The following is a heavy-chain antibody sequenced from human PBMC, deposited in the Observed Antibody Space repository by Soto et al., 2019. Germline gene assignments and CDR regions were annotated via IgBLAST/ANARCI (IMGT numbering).Heavy chain of an antibody. D-gene: IGHD3-9*01. CDR1: GYTFTSYG. CDR2: ISAYNGNT. CDR3: ARDRRYDILTGYYPREDFSMDV. Sequence: ASVNVSCKASGYTFTSYGISWVRQAPGQGLEWMGWISAYNGNTNYAQKLQGRVTMTTDTSTSTAYMELRSLRSDDTAVYYCARDRRYDILTGYYPREDFSMDVWGQGTTVTVSS. J-gene: IGHJ6*02. V-gene: IGHV1-18*04.